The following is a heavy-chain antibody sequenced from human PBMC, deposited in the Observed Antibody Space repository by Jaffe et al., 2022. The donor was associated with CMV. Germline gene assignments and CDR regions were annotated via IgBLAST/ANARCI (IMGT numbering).Heavy chain of an antibody. J-gene: IGHJ6*03. CDR2: ITGSGGST. D-gene: IGHD3-22*01. Sequence: EVQLVESGGGLVQPGGSLRLSCVASGFTFNSNAMNWVRQAPGKGLEWVSAITGSGGSTYYADSVKGRFTISRDNSKNTLYLQMDSLRAEDTAIYYCAKVTTSYYYYYYMDVWGTGTTVTVS. CDR3: AKVTTSYYYYYYMDV. V-gene: IGHV3-23*04. CDR1: GFTFNSNA.